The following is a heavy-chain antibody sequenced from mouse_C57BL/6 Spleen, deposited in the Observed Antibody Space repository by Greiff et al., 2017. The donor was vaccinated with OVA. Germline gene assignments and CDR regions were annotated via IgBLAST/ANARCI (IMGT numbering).Heavy chain of an antibody. J-gene: IGHJ4*01. CDR3: ARRGSDYAMDY. CDR1: GYTFTSYW. Sequence: QVQLQQPGAELVKPGASVKMSCKASGYTFTSYWITWVKQRPGQGLEWIGDIYPGSGGTNYNEKFKSKATLTVDTSSSTAYMQLSSLTSEDSAVYYCARRGSDYAMDYWGQGTSVTVSS. V-gene: IGHV1-55*01. CDR2: IYPGSGGT. D-gene: IGHD1-1*01.